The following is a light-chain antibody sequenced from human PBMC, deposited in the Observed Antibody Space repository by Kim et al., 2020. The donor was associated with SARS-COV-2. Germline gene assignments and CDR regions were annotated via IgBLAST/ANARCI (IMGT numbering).Light chain of an antibody. CDR2: SDN. CDR1: TSNIGSNT. V-gene: IGLV1-44*01. Sequence: QSVLTQPPSASGTPGQRVTLSCSGSTSNIGSNTVNWYQLLPGAAPKLLIYSDNQRPSGVPDRFSGSKSATSASLAISGLQSEDEAAYYCAAWDDSLNAYVFATGTQLTVL. J-gene: IGLJ1*01. CDR3: AAWDDSLNAYV.